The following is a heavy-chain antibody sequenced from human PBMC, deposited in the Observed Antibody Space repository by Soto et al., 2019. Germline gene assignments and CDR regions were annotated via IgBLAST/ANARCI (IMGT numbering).Heavy chain of an antibody. V-gene: IGHV3-66*04. CDR1: GVTVSSNY. Sequence: EVQLVESGGGLVQPGGSLRLSCAASGVTVSSNYMSWVRQAPGKGLVWVSVIYSGGSTYYADSVKGRFTISRDNSKNTLYLQMNSLRAEDTAVYYCARHGYNYGGGYFDYWGQGTLVTVSS. J-gene: IGHJ4*02. CDR2: IYSGGST. D-gene: IGHD5-18*01. CDR3: ARHGYNYGGGYFDY.